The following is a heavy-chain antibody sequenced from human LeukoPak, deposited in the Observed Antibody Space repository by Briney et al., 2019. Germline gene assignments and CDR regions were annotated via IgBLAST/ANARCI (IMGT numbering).Heavy chain of an antibody. J-gene: IGHJ3*02. V-gene: IGHV1-69*05. CDR2: IIPIFHSA. D-gene: IGHD3-22*01. Sequence: ASVRVSCKTSGGTFTSYAINWVRQAPRQGLEWMGRIIPIFHSAHYAQKFQGRVTITKEQSTSTAYMELRSLKSEDTAVYYCARDIPGSSGHFNDAFDMWGQGTMVTVSS. CDR3: ARDIPGSSGHFNDAFDM. CDR1: GGTFTSYA.